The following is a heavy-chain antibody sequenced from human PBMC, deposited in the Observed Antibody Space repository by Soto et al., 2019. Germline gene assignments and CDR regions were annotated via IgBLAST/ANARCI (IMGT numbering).Heavy chain of an antibody. J-gene: IGHJ4*02. V-gene: IGHV1-58*02. CDR3: ASGVRAVGGTSLAY. Sequence: SSVQVSCTASGYSFTGYGINWVRQAHGQGLEWIGWIVVGNGNTNYAPQFRGRVTITRDMSTRTTYIDLYNLRSEDTAVYYCASGVRAVGGTSLAYRGQGSLVTVSS. CDR1: GYSFTGYG. CDR2: IVVGNGNT. D-gene: IGHD1-26*01.